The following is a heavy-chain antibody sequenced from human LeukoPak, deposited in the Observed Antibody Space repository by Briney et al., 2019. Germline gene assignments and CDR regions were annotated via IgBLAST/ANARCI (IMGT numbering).Heavy chain of an antibody. Sequence: GASVKVSSKASGYTFTGYYMHWVRQAPGQGLEWMGWINPNSGGTIYAQKFQGRVTMTRDTSISTVYTELSRLRSDDTAVYYCARAPPITRGPFDPWGQGTLVTVSS. D-gene: IGHD3-10*01. V-gene: IGHV1-2*02. J-gene: IGHJ5*02. CDR3: ARAPPITRGPFDP. CDR1: GYTFTGYY. CDR2: INPNSGGT.